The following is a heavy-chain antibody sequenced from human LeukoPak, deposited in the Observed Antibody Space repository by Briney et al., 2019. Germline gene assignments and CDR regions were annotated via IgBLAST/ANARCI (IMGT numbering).Heavy chain of an antibody. Sequence: ASVKVSCKASGYTFTGYYMHLVRQAPGQGLEWMGWINPNSGGTNYAQKFQGRVTMTRDTSISTAYMELSRLRSDDTAVYYCARELGRDSSGYYPLDYWGQGTLVTVSS. CDR2: INPNSGGT. J-gene: IGHJ4*02. CDR1: GYTFTGYY. V-gene: IGHV1-2*02. CDR3: ARELGRDSSGYYPLDY. D-gene: IGHD3-22*01.